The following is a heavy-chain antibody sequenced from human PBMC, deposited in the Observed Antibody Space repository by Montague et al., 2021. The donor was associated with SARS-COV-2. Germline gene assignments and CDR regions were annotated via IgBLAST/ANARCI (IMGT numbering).Heavy chain of an antibody. D-gene: IGHD4-23*01. CDR2: IYCSGSY. CDR1: GGSISSCCYY. J-gene: IGHJ4*02. Sequence: TLSLTCTVSGGSISSCCYYWIWIRQRPGKGLVGIGYIYCSGSYYYNPSRKSRVTISVDTSKNQFSLKLTSVTAADTSVYYCARAVETTVVTRFDYWGQGTLVTVSS. V-gene: IGHV4-31*03. CDR3: ARAVETTVVTRFDY.